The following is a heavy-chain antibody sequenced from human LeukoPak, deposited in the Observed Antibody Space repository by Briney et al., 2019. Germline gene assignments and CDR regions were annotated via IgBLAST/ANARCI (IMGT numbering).Heavy chain of an antibody. D-gene: IGHD6-19*01. CDR3: AKGIAVAPFDY. Sequence: GGSLRLSCAASGFTFSSYSMNWVRQAPGKGLEWVSAISGSGGSTYYADSVKGRFTISRDNSKNTLYLQMNSLRAEDTAVYYCAKGIAVAPFDYWGQGTLVTVSS. V-gene: IGHV3-23*01. CDR1: GFTFSSYS. CDR2: ISGSGGST. J-gene: IGHJ4*02.